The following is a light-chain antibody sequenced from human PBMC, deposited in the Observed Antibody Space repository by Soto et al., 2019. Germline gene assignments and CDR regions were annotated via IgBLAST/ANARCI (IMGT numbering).Light chain of an antibody. CDR3: QQYNSYSYT. J-gene: IGKJ3*01. CDR2: KAS. CDR1: QSIKTW. Sequence: IQMTQSPCTLSASIGDRVTITCRASQSIKTWLAWYQQKPGEAPKLLIYKASSLETGVPSRFSGSGSGAEFTLTISSLQPDDFATYYCQQYNSYSYTFGPGTKVDIK. V-gene: IGKV1-5*03.